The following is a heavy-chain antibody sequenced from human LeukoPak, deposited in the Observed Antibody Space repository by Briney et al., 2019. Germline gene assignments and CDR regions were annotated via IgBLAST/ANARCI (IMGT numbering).Heavy chain of an antibody. D-gene: IGHD2-21*01. J-gene: IGHJ3*02. CDR1: GFTFSSYG. CDR2: ISGSSSTI. V-gene: IGHV3-48*02. CDR3: ARYSQSGDAFNS. Sequence: PGGSLRLSCAASGFTFSSYGMHWVRQAPGKGLEWLSYISGSSSTIYYADSVKGRFTISRDNAKNSLYLQINSLRDEDSAVYYCARYSQSGDAFNSWGQGTMVTVSS.